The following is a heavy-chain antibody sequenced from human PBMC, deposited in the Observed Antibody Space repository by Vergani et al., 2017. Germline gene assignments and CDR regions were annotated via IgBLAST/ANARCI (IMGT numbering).Heavy chain of an antibody. J-gene: IGHJ2*01. CDR1: GYTFTGYY. CDR2: INPNSGGT. Sequence: QVQLVQSGAEVKKPGASVKVSCKASGYTFTGYYMHWVRQPPGQGLEWMGRINPNSGGTNYAQKFQGRVTMIRDTSISTAYMELSRLRSDDTAVYYCARGLSYGGRIWYFDLWGRGTLVTVSS. V-gene: IGHV1-2*06. CDR3: ARGLSYGGRIWYFDL. D-gene: IGHD3-16*01.